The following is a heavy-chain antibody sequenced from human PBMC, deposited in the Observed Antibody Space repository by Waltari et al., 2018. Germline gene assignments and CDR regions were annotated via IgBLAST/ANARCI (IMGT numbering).Heavy chain of an antibody. CDR1: GGTFSSYT. D-gene: IGHD6-19*01. CDR3: ASIAVAGTRYYYYGMDV. V-gene: IGHV1-69*02. Sequence: HVQLVQSGAEVKNPGSSVMVSCKASGGTFSSYTISWVRQAPGQGIEWMGRVIPILGIANYEQQFKGRVTITADKSTSTAYMELRSRRSEDTAVYYCASIAVAGTRYYYYGMDVWGQGTTVTVSS. CDR2: VIPILGIA. J-gene: IGHJ6*02.